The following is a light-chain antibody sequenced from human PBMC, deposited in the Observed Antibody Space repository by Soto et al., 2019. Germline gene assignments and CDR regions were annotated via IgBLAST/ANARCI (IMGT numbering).Light chain of an antibody. CDR3: VLYLGSGISL. CDR2: STN. V-gene: IGLV8-61*01. Sequence: QAVVTQEPSFSVSPGGTVTLTCGLNSGSVSTTNSPSWFQQTPGQAPRTLIYSTNTRSSGVPYRFSGSILGNKAALTITGAQADDESDYYCVLYLGSGISLFGGGTKLTVL. J-gene: IGLJ2*01. CDR1: SGSVSTTNS.